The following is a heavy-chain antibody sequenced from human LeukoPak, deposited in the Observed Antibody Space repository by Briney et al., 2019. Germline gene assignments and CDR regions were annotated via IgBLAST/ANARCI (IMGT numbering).Heavy chain of an antibody. V-gene: IGHV3-74*01. J-gene: IGHJ4*02. CDR3: ARGPSGWGSLDS. D-gene: IGHD7-27*01. CDR2: INSDGSST. Sequence: PGGSLRLSCAASGCTFSSYWMHWVRQAPGKGLVWVSRINSDGSSTNYADSVKGRFTISRDSAKNTLYLQVKSLRAEDTAVYYCARGPSGWGSLDSWGQGTLVTVSS. CDR1: GCTFSSYW.